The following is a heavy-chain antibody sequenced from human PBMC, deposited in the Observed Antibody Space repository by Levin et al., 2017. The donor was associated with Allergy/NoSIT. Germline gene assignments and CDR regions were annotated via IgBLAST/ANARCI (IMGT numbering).Heavy chain of an antibody. D-gene: IGHD3/OR15-3a*01. CDR3: ARHPDFWTGYYFDY. Sequence: GGSLRLSCKASGYTFGNFWIGWVRQMPGKGLERMGIIYRGDSDARYSPSFQGQVTISTDESISTAYLQWSSLKASDTAMYYCARHPDFWTGYYFDYWGQGTLVTVSS. CDR1: GYTFGNFW. J-gene: IGHJ4*02. CDR2: IYRGDSDA. V-gene: IGHV5-51*01.